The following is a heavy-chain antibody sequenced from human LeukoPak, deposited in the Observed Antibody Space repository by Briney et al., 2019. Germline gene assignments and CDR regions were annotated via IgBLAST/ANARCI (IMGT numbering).Heavy chain of an antibody. Sequence: SGPTLVKPTQTLTLTCTFSGFSLITGGVGVGWIRRPPGKALEWLALIYWNDDKRYSPSLKSRLTLTKDTSKNQVVLTMTNMDPVDTATYYCVHKYDYQDYFDYWGQGTLVTVSS. CDR3: VHKYDYQDYFDY. J-gene: IGHJ4*02. CDR2: IYWNDDK. V-gene: IGHV2-5*01. D-gene: IGHD3-10*01. CDR1: GFSLITGGVG.